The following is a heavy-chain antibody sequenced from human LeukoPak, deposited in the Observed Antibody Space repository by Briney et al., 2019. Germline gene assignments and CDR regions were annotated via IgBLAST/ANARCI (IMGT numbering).Heavy chain of an antibody. CDR3: ARSYYYDSSGYYGHDY. D-gene: IGHD3-22*01. J-gene: IGHJ4*02. Sequence: GASVKVSFKASGYTFTSHAITWVRQAPGQGLEWVGWISVYNGHTIFAQKLQGRVTITTDTSTNTAYMELWRLRTRDTAVYYCARSYYYDSSGYYGHDYWGQGTLVTVSS. CDR1: GYTFTSHA. V-gene: IGHV1-18*01. CDR2: ISVYNGHT.